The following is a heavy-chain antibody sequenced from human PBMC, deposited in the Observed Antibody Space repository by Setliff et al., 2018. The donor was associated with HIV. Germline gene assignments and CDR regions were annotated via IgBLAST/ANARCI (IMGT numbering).Heavy chain of an antibody. D-gene: IGHD6-19*01. CDR1: GGSISSGSYY. Sequence: PSETLSLTCTVSGGSISSGSYYWSWIRQPAGKGLEWIGHIYTSGSTNYNPSLKSRVTISVDTSKNQFSLKLSSVTAADTAVYYCARGLSSGWYGYWYLDLWGRGTLVTVSS. V-gene: IGHV4-61*09. CDR3: ARGLSSGWYGYWYLDL. CDR2: IYTSGST. J-gene: IGHJ2*01.